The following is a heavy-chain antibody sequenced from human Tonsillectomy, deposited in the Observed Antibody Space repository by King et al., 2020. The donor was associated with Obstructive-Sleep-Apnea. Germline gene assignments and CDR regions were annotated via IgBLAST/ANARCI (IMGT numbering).Heavy chain of an antibody. CDR2: IYYSGTT. CDR1: GGSIDSGGYY. D-gene: IGHD5/OR15-5a*01. CDR3: SGYSVYNAAFDI. V-gene: IGHV4-31*03. J-gene: IGHJ3*02. Sequence: PLQESGPGLVKTSQTLSLTCTVSGGSIDSGGYYWSWIRQYPGKGLEWIGHIYYSGTTNYSPSLKSRLFMSVDSFKNQFSLKLTSVTAADTAVYYCSGYSVYNAAFDIWGQGTMVTVSS.